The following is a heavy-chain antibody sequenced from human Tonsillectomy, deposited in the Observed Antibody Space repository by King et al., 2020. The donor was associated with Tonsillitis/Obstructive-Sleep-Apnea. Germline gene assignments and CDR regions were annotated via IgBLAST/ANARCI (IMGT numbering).Heavy chain of an antibody. J-gene: IGHJ4*02. CDR2: TYYRSKWYN. Sequence: VQLQQSGPGLVKPSQTLSLTCAISGDSVSSNSGAWNWIRQSPSRGLEWLGRTYYRSKWYNDYALSVKSRMTINPDTSMNQFSLQLNSVTPEDTAGYYCARESRGGWGDSFDYWGQGTLVTVSS. CDR3: ARESRGGWGDSFDY. CDR1: GDSVSSNSGA. D-gene: IGHD3-10*01. V-gene: IGHV6-1*01.